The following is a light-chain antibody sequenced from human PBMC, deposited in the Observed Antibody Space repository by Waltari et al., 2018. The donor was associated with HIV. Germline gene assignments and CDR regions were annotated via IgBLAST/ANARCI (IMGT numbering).Light chain of an antibody. V-gene: IGKV1-39*01. CDR3: QQSYSNPRT. CDR1: QSIGNN. Sequence: DIQMTQSPPSLSASVGDRVSITYRASQSIGNNLIWYQQRPGKAPKLLIYGAYSLQSGVPSRFSGSGSGTDFTLTISSLQPEDFATYHCQQSYSNPRTFGQGTKVEI. J-gene: IGKJ1*01. CDR2: GAY.